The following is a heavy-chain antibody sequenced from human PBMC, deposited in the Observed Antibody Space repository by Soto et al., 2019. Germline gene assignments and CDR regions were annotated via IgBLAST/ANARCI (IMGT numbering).Heavy chain of an antibody. CDR2: ISYDGSNK. V-gene: IGHV3-30*18. D-gene: IGHD6-19*01. CDR3: AKDRRVGSGWYGDPNY. J-gene: IGHJ4*02. CDR1: GFTFSSYG. Sequence: QVQLVESGGGVVQPGRSLRLSCAASGFTFSSYGMHWVRQATGKGLEWVAVISYDGSNKYYADSVKGRFTISRDNSKNTLYLQMNSLRAEDTAVYYCAKDRRVGSGWYGDPNYWGQGTLVTVSS.